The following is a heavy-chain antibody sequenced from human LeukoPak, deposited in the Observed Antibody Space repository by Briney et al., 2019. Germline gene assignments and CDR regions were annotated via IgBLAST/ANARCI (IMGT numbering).Heavy chain of an antibody. Sequence: GRSLRLSCAASGFTFSSYGMHWVRQAPGKGLEWVAVISYDGSNKYYADSVKGRFTISRDNSKNTLYLQMNSLRAEDTAVYYCAKGQVEVAWRFSYYCYGMDVWVQGTTVTVSS. J-gene: IGHJ6*02. V-gene: IGHV3-30*18. D-gene: IGHD2-21*01. CDR1: GFTFSSYG. CDR3: AKGQVEVAWRFSYYCYGMDV. CDR2: ISYDGSNK.